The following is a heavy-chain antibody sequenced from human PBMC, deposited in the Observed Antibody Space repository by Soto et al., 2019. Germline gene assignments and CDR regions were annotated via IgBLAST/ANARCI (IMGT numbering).Heavy chain of an antibody. J-gene: IGHJ4*02. CDR3: ARPTSGSFFEFDY. CDR1: GGSIGSTNYY. Sequence: SETLSLTCTVSGGSIGSTNYYWGWIRQPPGKGLEWIGNIYYSGSTYYKPSLKSRVTISVDTSKNQFSLRLNSVTAADSAVYFCARPTSGSFFEFDYWGLGTLVTVSS. D-gene: IGHD2-2*01. CDR2: IYYSGST. V-gene: IGHV4-39*01.